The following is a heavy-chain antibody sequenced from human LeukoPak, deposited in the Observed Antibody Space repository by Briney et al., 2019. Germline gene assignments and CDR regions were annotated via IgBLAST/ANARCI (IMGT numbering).Heavy chain of an antibody. CDR3: AIINHPDGRVY. CDR2: IYAGNSDA. V-gene: IGHV5-51*01. D-gene: IGHD5-24*01. CDR1: GYPFTTSW. J-gene: IGHJ4*02. Sequence: GESLKISCQGFGYPFTTSWIGWVRQLPATGLEWTAIIYAGNSDAKYSPSFQGQVSISTDRSISTAYLHWSSLKASDTAIYYCAIINHPDGRVYWGQGTLVTVSS.